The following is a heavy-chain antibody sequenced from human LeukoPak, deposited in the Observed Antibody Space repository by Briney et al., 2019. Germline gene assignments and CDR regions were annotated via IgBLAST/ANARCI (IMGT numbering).Heavy chain of an antibody. CDR2: IYTSGST. J-gene: IGHJ4*02. CDR3: ARDSTYYDFWSGVTLGYIDY. D-gene: IGHD3-3*01. Sequence: SETLSLTCTVSGGSISSYYWSWIRQPPGKGLEWIGRIYTSGSTNYNPSLKSRVTISVDTSKNQFSLKLSSVTAADTAVYYCARDSTYYDFWSGVTLGYIDYWGQGTLVTVSS. CDR1: GGSISSYY. V-gene: IGHV4-4*08.